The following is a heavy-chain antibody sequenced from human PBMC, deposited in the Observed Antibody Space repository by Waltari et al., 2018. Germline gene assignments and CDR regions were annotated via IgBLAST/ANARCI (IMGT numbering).Heavy chain of an antibody. J-gene: IGHJ6*02. CDR1: GGSVRDYY. V-gene: IGHV4-34*01. D-gene: IGHD3-3*01. CDR3: AREKPDYDFGRGHQRIRYFHYPVDV. Sequence: QPPLQQWGAGLFMPPKTLSLTSAVYGGSVRDYYWSWVRQSSGRRLEWIGDINDSGPILYIPSLKSRVIMSVDMSKSQFSLRLTSVTAADTALYFCAREKPDYDFGRGHQRIRYFHYPVDVWGQGTTVTVSS. CDR2: INDSGPI.